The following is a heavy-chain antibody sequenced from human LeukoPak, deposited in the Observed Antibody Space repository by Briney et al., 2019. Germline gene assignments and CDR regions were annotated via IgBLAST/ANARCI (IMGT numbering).Heavy chain of an antibody. CDR3: AKDHRRGYYSGGSWYSSDYYYGMDV. CDR1: IFTFSSYG. V-gene: IGHV3-30*18. D-gene: IGHD2-15*01. CDR2: ISYDGSNK. Sequence: GRSLRLSCAVSIFTFSSYGMHWVRQARAKGLEWVAVISYDGSNKYYADSVRGRFNISRDNSKNTLYLQMNTLIAEDTAVYYCAKDHRRGYYSGGSWYSSDYYYGMDVWGQGTTVAVSS. J-gene: IGHJ6*02.